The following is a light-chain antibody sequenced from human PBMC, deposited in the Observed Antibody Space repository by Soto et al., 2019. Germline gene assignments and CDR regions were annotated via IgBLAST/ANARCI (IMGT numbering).Light chain of an antibody. CDR1: SSNIGAGYE. CDR2: ENN. Sequence: QSVLTQPPSVSEAPGQRVTISCTGSSSNIGAGYEAHWYQQVPGTAPKLLIYENNKRPSGVPDRFSGSKSGTSASLANTGLQAEDEAESYCQSYDSSLSGYVFGTGTKLTVL. J-gene: IGLJ1*01. CDR3: QSYDSSLSGYV. V-gene: IGLV1-40*01.